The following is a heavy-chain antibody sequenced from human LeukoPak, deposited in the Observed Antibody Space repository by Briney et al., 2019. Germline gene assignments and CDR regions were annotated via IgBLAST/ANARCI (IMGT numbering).Heavy chain of an antibody. CDR3: ARVPHRYYGSSGYYQDY. V-gene: IGHV4-34*01. J-gene: IGHJ4*02. CDR1: GGSFSGYY. CDR2: INHSGST. Sequence: PSETLSLTCAVYGGSFSGYYWSWIRQPPGKGLEWIGEINHSGSTNYNPSLKSRVTISVDTSKNQFSLKLSSVTAADTAVYYCARVPHRYYGSSGYYQDYWGQGTLVTVSS. D-gene: IGHD3-22*01.